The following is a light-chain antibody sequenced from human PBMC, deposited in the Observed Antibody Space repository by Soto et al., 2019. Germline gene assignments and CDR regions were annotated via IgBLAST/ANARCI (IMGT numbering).Light chain of an antibody. CDR2: DNN. CDR1: NSNIGSNT. J-gene: IGLJ2*01. CDR3: ATWDGSLPGEV. V-gene: IGLV1-51*01. Sequence: QSVLTQPPSASGTPGQRVTISCSGSNSNIGSNTVNWYQQLPGTAPKLLIYDNNKRPSGIPDRFSGSKSGTSGTLDITGLQTGDEADYYCATWDGSLPGEVFGGGTKLTVL.